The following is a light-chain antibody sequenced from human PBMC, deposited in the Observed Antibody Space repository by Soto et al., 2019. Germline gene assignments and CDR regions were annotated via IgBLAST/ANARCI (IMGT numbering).Light chain of an antibody. CDR1: SGHRSYV. CDR2: LNSDGSH. CDR3: QSWGTGIQV. V-gene: IGLV4-69*01. Sequence: QLVLTQSPSASASLGASVKLTCTLSSGHRSYVIAWHQQQPEKGPRYLMRLNSDGSHSKGDGIPDRFSGSSSGAERYLTISSLQSEDEADYYCQSWGTGIQVFGGGTKLTVL. J-gene: IGLJ2*01.